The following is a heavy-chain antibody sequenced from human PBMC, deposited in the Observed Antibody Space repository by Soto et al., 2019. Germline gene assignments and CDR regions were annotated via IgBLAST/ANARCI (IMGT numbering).Heavy chain of an antibody. J-gene: IGHJ6*02. CDR2: ISPYNGNT. Sequence: QVQLVQSGGEVKKPGASVKVSCKASGYTFTIYGINWVRQAPGQGLEWMGWISPYNGNTNYAQKLQGRVTMTTDTSTSTAYMELRSLRSDDTAVYYCARALGYSGYAGMDVWGQGTTVTVSS. V-gene: IGHV1-18*01. CDR3: ARALGYSGYAGMDV. D-gene: IGHD5-12*01. CDR1: GYTFTIYG.